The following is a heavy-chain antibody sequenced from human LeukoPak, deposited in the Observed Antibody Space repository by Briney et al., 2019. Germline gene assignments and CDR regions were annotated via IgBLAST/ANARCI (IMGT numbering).Heavy chain of an antibody. J-gene: IGHJ6*03. CDR3: ARVPRSYYYYYYMDV. CDR1: GVSISGYH. CDR2: IYYSGSS. V-gene: IGHV4-59*01. Sequence: PSETLSLTCNVSGVSISGYHWSWIRQPPGKGLEWLGYIYYSGSSNYNPSLKSRVTISVDTSKNQFSLMLSSVTAADTAVYYCARVPRSYYYYYYMDVWGKGTTVTVSS.